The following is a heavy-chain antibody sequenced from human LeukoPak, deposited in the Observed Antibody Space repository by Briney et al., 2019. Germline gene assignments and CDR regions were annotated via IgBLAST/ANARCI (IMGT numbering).Heavy chain of an antibody. CDR2: IHHSGST. CDR1: GGPFSGFY. V-gene: IGHV4-34*01. CDR3: ARMREIAATGISGGDY. J-gene: IGHJ4*02. Sequence: SETLSLTCAVYGGPFSGFYWSWIRQPPGKGLEWIGEIHHSGSTNYNPSLKSRVTISVGTSKNQFSLKLSSVTAADTAVYYCARMREIAATGISGGDYWGQGTLVTVSS. D-gene: IGHD6-13*01.